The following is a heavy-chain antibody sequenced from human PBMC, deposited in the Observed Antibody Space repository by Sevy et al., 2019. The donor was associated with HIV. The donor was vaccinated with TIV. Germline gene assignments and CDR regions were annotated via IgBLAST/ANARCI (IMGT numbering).Heavy chain of an antibody. Sequence: ASVKVSCKASGYTFTSYDINWVRQATGQGLEWMGWMNPNSGNTCYAQKFQGRVTMTRNTSISTAYMELSSLRSEDTAVYYCASGVAARRPYYYYYYGMDVWGQGTTVTVSS. J-gene: IGHJ6*02. CDR1: GYTFTSYD. CDR3: ASGVAARRPYYYYYYGMDV. D-gene: IGHD6-6*01. CDR2: MNPNSGNT. V-gene: IGHV1-8*01.